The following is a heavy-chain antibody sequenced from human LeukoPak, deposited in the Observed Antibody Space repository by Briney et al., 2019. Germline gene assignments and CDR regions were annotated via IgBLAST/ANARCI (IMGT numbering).Heavy chain of an antibody. J-gene: IGHJ4*02. CDR3: ARGEGLERLLGARRVDY. Sequence: GGSLRLSCAASGFTFSSYSMNWVRQAPGKGLEWVSSISSSSSYIYYADSVKGRFTISRDNAKNSLYLQMNSLRAEDTAVYYCARGEGLERLLGARRVDYWGQGTLVTVSS. CDR2: ISSSSSYI. CDR1: GFTFSSYS. D-gene: IGHD1-1*01. V-gene: IGHV3-21*01.